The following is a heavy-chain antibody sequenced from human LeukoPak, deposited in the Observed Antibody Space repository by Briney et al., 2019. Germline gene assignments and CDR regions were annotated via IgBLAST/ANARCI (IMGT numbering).Heavy chain of an antibody. CDR3: ARDLPHYYYDSSGRGAFDI. D-gene: IGHD3-22*01. J-gene: IGHJ3*02. Sequence: PSETLSLTCTVSGGSISGYYWTWLRQPPGKGLEWIGSVYDSGSTNYNPSLKSPVTISVDTSKNQLSLKLSSVTAADTAVYYCARDLPHYYYDSSGRGAFDIWGQGTMVTVSS. V-gene: IGHV4-59*01. CDR2: VYDSGST. CDR1: GGSISGYY.